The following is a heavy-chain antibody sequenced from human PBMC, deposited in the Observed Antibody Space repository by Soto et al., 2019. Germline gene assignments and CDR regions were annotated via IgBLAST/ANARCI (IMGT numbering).Heavy chain of an antibody. CDR2: IYYSGST. Sequence: PSETLSLTCTVSGGSISSSSYYWGWIRQPPGKGLEWIGSIYYSGSTYYNPSLKSRVTISVDTSKNQFSLKLSSVTATDTAVYYCARLGQAPKTKYSSGWYSYFDYWGQGTLVTVSS. CDR1: GGSISSSSYY. V-gene: IGHV4-39*01. CDR3: ARLGQAPKTKYSSGWYSYFDY. D-gene: IGHD6-19*01. J-gene: IGHJ4*02.